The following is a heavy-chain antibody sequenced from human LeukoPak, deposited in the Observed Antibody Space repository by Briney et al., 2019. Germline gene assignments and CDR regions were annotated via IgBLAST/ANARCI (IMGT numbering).Heavy chain of an antibody. V-gene: IGHV4-59*08. CDR2: IYYSGST. CDR3: ARQYYGDYGPSAFDI. Sequence: PSETLSLTCTVSGGSISSYYWLWIRQPPGKGLEWIGYIYYSGSTTYNPSLRSRVTISVDTSKNQFSLKLSSVTAADTAVYYCARQYYGDYGPSAFDIWGQGTMVTVSS. D-gene: IGHD4-17*01. J-gene: IGHJ3*02. CDR1: GGSISSYY.